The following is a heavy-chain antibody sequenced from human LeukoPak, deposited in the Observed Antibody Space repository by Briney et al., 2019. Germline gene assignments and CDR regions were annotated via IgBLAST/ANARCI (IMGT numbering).Heavy chain of an antibody. V-gene: IGHV3-7*03. CDR1: GFTFSSYW. D-gene: IGHD3-16*01. J-gene: IGHJ6*02. CDR3: ARGGGLDV. Sequence: GGSLRLSCAASGFTFSSYWMIWARQAPGKGLEWVASINHNGNVNYYVDSVKGRFTISRDNAKNSLYLQMSNLRAEDTAVYFCARGGGLDVWGQGATVTVSS. CDR2: INHNGNVN.